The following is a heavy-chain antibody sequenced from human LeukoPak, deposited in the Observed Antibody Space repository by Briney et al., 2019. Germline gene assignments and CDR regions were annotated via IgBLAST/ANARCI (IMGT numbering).Heavy chain of an antibody. CDR1: GIVFSDYG. D-gene: IGHD1-26*01. CDR3: AKDRTVGASYWYFDL. CDR2: ISYDGSAK. Sequence: PGGSLRLSCVVSGIVFSDYGLHWVRQVPGKGLEWLAAISYDGSAKFYADSVKGRFTVSRDNSKNTLYLQMNTLRGEDTAVYYCAKDRTVGASYWYFDLWGRGTLVTVSS. V-gene: IGHV3-30*18. J-gene: IGHJ2*01.